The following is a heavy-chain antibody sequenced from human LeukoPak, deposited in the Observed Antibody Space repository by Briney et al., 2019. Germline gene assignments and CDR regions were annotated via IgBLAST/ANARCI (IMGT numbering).Heavy chain of an antibody. D-gene: IGHD6-13*01. CDR2: INHSGST. V-gene: IGHV4-34*01. CDR3: ARTEQQLVPWFDP. Sequence: SETLSLTCAVYGGSFSGYYWSWIRQPPGKGLEWIGEINHSGSTNYSPSLKSRVTISVDTSKNQFSLKLSSVTAADTAVYYCARTEQQLVPWFDPWGQGTLVTVSS. J-gene: IGHJ5*02. CDR1: GGSFSGYY.